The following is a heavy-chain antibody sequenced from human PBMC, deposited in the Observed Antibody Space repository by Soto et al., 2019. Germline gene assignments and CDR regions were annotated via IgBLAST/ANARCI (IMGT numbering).Heavy chain of an antibody. Sequence: GGSLRLSCAAAEFTDIGNYMSWVSQAPGKGLEWVSVIYSGGSTYYADSVKGRFTISRDNSKNTLYLQMNSLRAEDTAVYYCKGEVLSMTPDFDYWGQGTLVTVSS. CDR2: IYSGGST. J-gene: IGHJ4*02. CDR1: EFTDIGNY. V-gene: IGHV3-66*01. CDR3: KGEVLSMTPDFDY. D-gene: IGHD3-10*01.